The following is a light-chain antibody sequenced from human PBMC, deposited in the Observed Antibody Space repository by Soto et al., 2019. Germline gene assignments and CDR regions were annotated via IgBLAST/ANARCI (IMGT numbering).Light chain of an antibody. V-gene: IGKV1-27*01. CDR1: QGISNY. Sequence: DIQMTQSPSSLSASVGDRVTITCRASQGISNYLAWYQQKPGTVPKLLISAASTLHTWVPSRFSGGGSGTDFNLTISILRPEDVATYYCQKYNSAPWTFGQGTKVDIK. CDR3: QKYNSAPWT. CDR2: AAS. J-gene: IGKJ1*01.